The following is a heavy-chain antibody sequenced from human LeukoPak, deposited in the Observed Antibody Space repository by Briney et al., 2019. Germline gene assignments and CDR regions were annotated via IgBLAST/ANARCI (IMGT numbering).Heavy chain of an antibody. V-gene: IGHV1-69*05. CDR2: IIPIFGTA. CDR3: ARGRITIFGVASVYGMDV. J-gene: IGHJ6*02. Sequence: ASVKVSCKASGGTFSSYAISWVRQAPGQGLEWMGGIIPIFGTANYAQKFQGRVTITTDESTSTAYMELSSLRSEDTAVYYCARGRITIFGVASVYGMDVWGQGTTVTVSS. D-gene: IGHD3-3*01. CDR1: GGTFSSYA.